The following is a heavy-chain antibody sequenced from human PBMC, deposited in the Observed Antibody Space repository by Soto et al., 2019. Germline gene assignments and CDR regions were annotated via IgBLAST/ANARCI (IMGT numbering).Heavy chain of an antibody. CDR3: AKETYYYYGMGV. CDR2: IIDSGGYT. V-gene: IGHV3-23*01. Sequence: PGGSLRLSCAASGFTFSSSTMNWVRQAPGKGLEWVSAIIDSGGYTYYADSVKGRFTISRDNSKNTLYLQMNSLRAEDTALYYCAKETYYYYGMGVWGQGTTVTVSS. J-gene: IGHJ6*02. CDR1: GFTFSSST.